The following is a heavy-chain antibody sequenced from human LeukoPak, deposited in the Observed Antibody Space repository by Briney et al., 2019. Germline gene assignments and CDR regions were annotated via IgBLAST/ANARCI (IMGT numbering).Heavy chain of an antibody. Sequence: PRGSLRLSCVGSGLSINSYEMNWVRQAPGKGLDWISYISTTSRETYYTDSVKGRFTISRDHSKNSVYLQMNSLRGEDTAIYYCARDRWVANKFEGAFDYWGQGTLVTVSS. CDR1: GLSINSYE. CDR2: ISTTSRET. CDR3: ARDRWVANKFEGAFDY. J-gene: IGHJ4*02. D-gene: IGHD5-12*01. V-gene: IGHV3-48*03.